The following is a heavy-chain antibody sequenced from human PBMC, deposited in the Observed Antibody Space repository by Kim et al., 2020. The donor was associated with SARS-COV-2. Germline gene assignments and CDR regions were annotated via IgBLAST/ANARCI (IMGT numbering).Heavy chain of an antibody. Sequence: GESLKISCKGSGYSFTSYWIGWVRQMPGKGLEWMGIIYPGDSDTRYSPSFQGQVTISADKSISTAYLQWSSLKASDTAMYYCARGPYYYDSSGYYYNFDYWGQGTLVTVSS. CDR1: GYSFTSYW. V-gene: IGHV5-51*01. CDR2: IYPGDSDT. J-gene: IGHJ4*02. D-gene: IGHD3-22*01. CDR3: ARGPYYYDSSGYYYNFDY.